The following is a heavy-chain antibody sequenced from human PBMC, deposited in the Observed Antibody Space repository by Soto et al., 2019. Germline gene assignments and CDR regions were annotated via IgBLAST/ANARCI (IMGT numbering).Heavy chain of an antibody. CDR1: GDSVSSNSVV. J-gene: IGHJ4*02. CDR3: ARLVYDSSGYRPG. CDR2: TYYRTKWYN. D-gene: IGHD3-22*01. Sequence: SQTLSLTCAISGDSVSSNSVVWNWIRQSPSRGLEWLGRTYYRTKWYNDYAVSVKSRITINPDTSKNQFSLQLNSVTPEDTAVYYCARLVYDSSGYRPGWGQGTLVTVSS. V-gene: IGHV6-1*01.